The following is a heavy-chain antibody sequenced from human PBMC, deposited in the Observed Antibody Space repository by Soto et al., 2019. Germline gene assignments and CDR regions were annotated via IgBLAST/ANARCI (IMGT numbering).Heavy chain of an antibody. CDR1: GLSFSDYY. D-gene: IGHD3-10*01. CDR2: ISNSRYT. J-gene: IGHJ3*02. Sequence: QVQLVESGGGLVKPGGSLRLSCAASGLSFSDYYMSWIRQAPGKGLEWVSYISNSRYTNYADSVQGRFTRSRDNAKKARDLQRNSRRVEDTAGYYRARGSLWAGESYDAVDIWGQGTMVTVSS. V-gene: IGHV3-11*05. CDR3: ARGSLWAGESYDAVDI.